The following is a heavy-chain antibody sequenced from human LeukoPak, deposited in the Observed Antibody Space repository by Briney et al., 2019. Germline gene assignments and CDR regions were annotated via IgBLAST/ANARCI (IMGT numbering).Heavy chain of an antibody. V-gene: IGHV4-61*02. CDR2: IYTSGST. CDR3: ARGRWNAFDI. CDR1: GGSISSGGYY. J-gene: IGHJ3*02. D-gene: IGHD4-23*01. Sequence: PSQTLSLTCTVSGGSISSGGYYWSWIRQPAGKGLEWIGRIYTSGSTNYNPSLKSRVTMSVDTSKNQFSLKLSSVTAADTAVYYCARGRWNAFDIWGQGTMVTVSS.